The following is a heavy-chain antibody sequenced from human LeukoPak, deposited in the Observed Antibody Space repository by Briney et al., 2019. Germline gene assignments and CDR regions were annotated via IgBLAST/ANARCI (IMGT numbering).Heavy chain of an antibody. Sequence: EASVKVSCKASGYTFTGYYMHWVRQAPGQRLEWMGRIIPIFGTANYAQKFQGRVTITTDESTSTAYMELSSLRSEDTAVYYCARSRQQLNAFDIWGQGTMVTVSS. V-gene: IGHV1-69*05. J-gene: IGHJ3*02. CDR2: IIPIFGTA. D-gene: IGHD6-13*01. CDR3: ARSRQQLNAFDI. CDR1: GYTFTGYY.